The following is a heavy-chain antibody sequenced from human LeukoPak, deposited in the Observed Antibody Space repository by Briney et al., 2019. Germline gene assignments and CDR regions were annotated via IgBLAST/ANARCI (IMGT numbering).Heavy chain of an antibody. CDR1: GGSFSGYY. CDR2: LNQSGST. Sequence: SESLSLTCGAHGGSFSGYYWSWFRQPPGKGLEWIGELNQSGSTTYNPSLKNRVTISIDTSNNQFSLKLDSVTAADTAVYYCATHGGSYWSYYYYMDVWAKGTTVTVSS. CDR3: ATHGGSYWSYYYYMDV. J-gene: IGHJ6*03. D-gene: IGHD1-26*01. V-gene: IGHV4-34*01.